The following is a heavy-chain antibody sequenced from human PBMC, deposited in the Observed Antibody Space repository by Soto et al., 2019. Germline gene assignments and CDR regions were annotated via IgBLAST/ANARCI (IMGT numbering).Heavy chain of an antibody. V-gene: IGHV3-13*01. CDR1: GFTFSSYD. CDR2: IGTAGDT. Sequence: GGSLRLSCAASGFTFSSYDMHWVRQATGKGLEWVSAIGTAGDTYYPGSVKGRFTISRENAKNSLYLQMNSLRAEDTAVYYCARGAAAGANYYYYGMDVWGQGTTVTVSS. D-gene: IGHD6-13*01. CDR3: ARGAAAGANYYYYGMDV. J-gene: IGHJ6*02.